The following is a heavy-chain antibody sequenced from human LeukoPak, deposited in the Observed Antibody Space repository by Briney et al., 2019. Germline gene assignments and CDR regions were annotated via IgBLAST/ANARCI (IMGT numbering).Heavy chain of an antibody. J-gene: IGHJ5*02. CDR2: IYYSGST. Sequence: ASETLSLTCSVSGGSISSYYWSWIRQPPGKGLEWIGYIYYSGSTNYNPSLKSRVTISVDTSKNQFSLKLSSVTAADTAVYYCARARLVGATGWFDPWGQGTLVTVSS. D-gene: IGHD1-26*01. V-gene: IGHV4-59*01. CDR3: ARARLVGATGWFDP. CDR1: GGSISSYY.